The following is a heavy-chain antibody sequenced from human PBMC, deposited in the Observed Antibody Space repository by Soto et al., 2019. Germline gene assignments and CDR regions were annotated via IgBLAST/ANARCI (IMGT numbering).Heavy chain of an antibody. J-gene: IGHJ4*02. CDR1: GGSISSFY. V-gene: IGHV4-59*01. CDR3: ARSNWNFPFNF. Sequence: SETLSLTCTVSGGSISSFYWNWIRQSPGKGLEWIGYIYYTGTTNYNPSLKSRVNMSLDTSKDQFSLNLTSVTAADTAVYYCARSNWNFPFNFWGQGALVTVSS. CDR2: IYYTGTT. D-gene: IGHD1-7*01.